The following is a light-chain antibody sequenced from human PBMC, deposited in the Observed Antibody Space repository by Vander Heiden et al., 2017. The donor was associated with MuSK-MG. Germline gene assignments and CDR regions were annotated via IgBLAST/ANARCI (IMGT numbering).Light chain of an antibody. V-gene: IGLV3-19*01. CDR1: SLRSDY. CDR2: GKH. Sequence: SSELTQDPAVSVALGQTVRITCPGDSLRSDYASLYQQKPAPAPCLVIFGKHNRHSGIPDRFSCSSSGNTASFTITGAQAEEEADYYCYSPDSSGNHLVVFGGGTKLTVL. CDR3: YSPDSSGNHLVV. J-gene: IGLJ2*01.